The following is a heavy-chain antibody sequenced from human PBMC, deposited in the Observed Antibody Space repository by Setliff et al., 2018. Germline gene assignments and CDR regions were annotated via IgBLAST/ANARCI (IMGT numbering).Heavy chain of an antibody. CDR3: ARNWATAQHYYYGMDV. CDR2: IWNDGSTK. Sequence: LGGSLRLSCAASGFTFSSYWMSWVRQAPGKGLEWVALIWNDGSTKFYGDSVKGRFTISRDNSKNTLYLQMDTLRAEDTAVYYCARNWATAQHYYYGMDVWGQGTTVTVSS. D-gene: IGHD2-21*02. CDR1: GFTFSSYW. J-gene: IGHJ6*02. V-gene: IGHV3-33*08.